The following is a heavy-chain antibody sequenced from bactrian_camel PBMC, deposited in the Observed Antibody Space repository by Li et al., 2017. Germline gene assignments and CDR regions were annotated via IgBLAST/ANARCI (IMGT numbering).Heavy chain of an antibody. D-gene: IGHD1*01. CDR1: VVSYNTNF. V-gene: IGHV3S63*01. J-gene: IGHJ6*01. CDR2: VSTLGGAT. CDR3: ANDCFAGTTMAPTDSGV. Sequence: HVQLVESGGGSVQAGGSLRLSCAISVVSYNTNFMGWFRQAAGEEREAVACVSTLGGATYYADSVKGRFTISHDNAKNTLYLQMNSLTPEDTAMYYCANDCFAGTTMAPTDSGVWGQGTQVTVS.